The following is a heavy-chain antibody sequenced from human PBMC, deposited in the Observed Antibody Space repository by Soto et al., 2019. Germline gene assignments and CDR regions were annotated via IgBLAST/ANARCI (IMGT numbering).Heavy chain of an antibody. D-gene: IGHD7-27*01. CDR1: GFTFSSYA. CDR2: ISGSGGST. CDR3: AKDKELGPPSTFDY. J-gene: IGHJ4*02. Sequence: LSLTCAASGFTFSSYAMSWVRQAPGKGLEWVSAISGSGGSTYYADSVKGRFTISRDNSKNTLYLQMNSLRAEDTAVYYCAKDKELGPPSTFDYWGQGTLVTVSS. V-gene: IGHV3-23*01.